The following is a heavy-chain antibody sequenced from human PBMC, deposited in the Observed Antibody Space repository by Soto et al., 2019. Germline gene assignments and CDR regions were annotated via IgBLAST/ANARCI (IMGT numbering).Heavy chain of an antibody. CDR3: ARGIASSGWYVRIYYYYYMDV. V-gene: IGHV3-7*01. J-gene: IGHJ6*03. CDR1: GFTFSSYW. CDR2: IKQDGSEK. D-gene: IGHD6-19*01. Sequence: EVQLVESGGGLVQPGGSLRLSCAASGFTFSSYWMSWVRQAPGKGLEWVANIKQDGSEKYYVDSVKGRFTISRDNAKNSLCLQMNSLRAEDTAVYYCARGIASSGWYVRIYYYYYMDVWGKGTTVTVSS.